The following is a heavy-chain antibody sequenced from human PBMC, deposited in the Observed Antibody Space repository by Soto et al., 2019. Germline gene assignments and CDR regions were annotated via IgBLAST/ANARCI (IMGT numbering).Heavy chain of an antibody. CDR2: ISSGGENT. V-gene: IGHV3-23*01. CDR1: GYNFNKYA. D-gene: IGHD3-22*01. CDR3: VRRAQYFDGTGFHAFDI. Sequence: GGSLRLSCVASGYNFNKYAVSWVRQAPGKGLEWVSAISSGGENTHYADSVKGRFTSTRDNSKNMLYLEMNSLTVEDTTVYYCVRRAQYFDGTGFHAFDIWGQGTRVTVSS. J-gene: IGHJ3*02.